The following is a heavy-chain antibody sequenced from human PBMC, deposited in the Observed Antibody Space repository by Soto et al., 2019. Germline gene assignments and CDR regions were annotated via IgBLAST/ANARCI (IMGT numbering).Heavy chain of an antibody. Sequence: QVQLVESGGGVVQPGRSLRLSCAASGFTFSSYGMHWVRQPPGKGLEWVAVISYDGSDNYYADSVKGRFTISRHNSKNTLYLQMNSLRAEDTAVYYCAKVMGVRGVTSGADNWGQGTPVTVSS. D-gene: IGHD3-10*01. CDR3: AKVMGVRGVTSGADN. CDR2: ISYDGSDN. J-gene: IGHJ4*02. CDR1: GFTFSSYG. V-gene: IGHV3-30*18.